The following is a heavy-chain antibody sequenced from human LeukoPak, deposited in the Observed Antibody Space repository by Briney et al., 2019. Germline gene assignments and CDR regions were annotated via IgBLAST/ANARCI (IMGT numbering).Heavy chain of an antibody. CDR2: IYHSGST. V-gene: IGHV4-39*07. CDR3: ARLETYYYGSGYHYMDV. CDR1: GGSISTSNYY. D-gene: IGHD3-10*01. Sequence: SETLSLTCTVSGGSISTSNYYWGWIRQPPGKGLEWIGSIYHSGSTYYNPSLKSRVTISVDTSKNQFSLKLSSVTAADTAVYYCARLETYYYGSGYHYMDVWGKGTTVTVSS. J-gene: IGHJ6*03.